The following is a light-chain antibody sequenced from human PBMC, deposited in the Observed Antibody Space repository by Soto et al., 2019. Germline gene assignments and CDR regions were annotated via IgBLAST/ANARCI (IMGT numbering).Light chain of an antibody. J-gene: IGKJ5*01. CDR3: QHCDSLPFT. CDR2: DAS. Sequence: DIRMTQSPSSLSASVGDRVTISCQASQDISNSLNWYQQKPGKAPKLLIYDASNLETGVPSRFSGSGSGTDFIFTISGLQPEDIATYYCQHCDSLPFTFGQGTRLEIK. V-gene: IGKV1-33*01. CDR1: QDISNS.